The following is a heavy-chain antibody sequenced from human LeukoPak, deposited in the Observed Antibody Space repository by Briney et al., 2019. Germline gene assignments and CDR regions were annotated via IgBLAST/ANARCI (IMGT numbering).Heavy chain of an antibody. CDR1: GYTFTGHY. J-gene: IGHJ3*02. CDR2: INPKSGGT. D-gene: IGHD3-3*01. CDR3: AGRYDFWSGYYMAPGDSFDI. V-gene: IGHV1-2*07. Sequence: ASAKVSCKASGYTFTGHYLHRVRQVPGLGLEWMGWINPKSGGTKYGHKFQGRDTMTGDMSISTVYMELSSLTSDDTAVYYCAGRYDFWSGYYMAPGDSFDIWGQGTMVIVSS.